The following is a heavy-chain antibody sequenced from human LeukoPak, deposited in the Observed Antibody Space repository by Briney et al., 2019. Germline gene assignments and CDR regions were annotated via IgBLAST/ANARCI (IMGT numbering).Heavy chain of an antibody. V-gene: IGHV3-21*01. CDR2: ISSSSSYI. Sequence: GGSLRLPCAASGFTFSRHTMNWVRQAPGKGLEWVSSISSSSSYIYYTDSVKGRFTIARDNAKNSLYLQMNSLRAEDTAVYYCAREERVQFDYWGQGTLVTVSS. CDR1: GFTFSRHT. D-gene: IGHD3-10*01. CDR3: AREERVQFDY. J-gene: IGHJ4*02.